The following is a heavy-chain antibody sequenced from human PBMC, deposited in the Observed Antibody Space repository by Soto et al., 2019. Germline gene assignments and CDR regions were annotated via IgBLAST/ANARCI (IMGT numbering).Heavy chain of an antibody. Sequence: GGSLRLSCGASGFSFSSFAVSWFRQAPGKGLEWVSIISFTGDSRYYADSVKDRFTISRDNSQNTLYLQMNSLRAEDTAVYYCAKKSCSSPGCPYGMDVWGQGTTVTVSS. CDR3: AKKSCSSPGCPYGMDV. CDR1: GFSFSSFA. V-gene: IGHV3-23*01. D-gene: IGHD2-2*01. J-gene: IGHJ6*02. CDR2: ISFTGDSR.